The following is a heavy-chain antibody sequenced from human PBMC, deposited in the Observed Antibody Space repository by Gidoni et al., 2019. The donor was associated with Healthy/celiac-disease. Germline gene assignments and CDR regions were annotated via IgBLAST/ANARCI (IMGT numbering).Heavy chain of an antibody. V-gene: IGHV3-33*01. J-gene: IGHJ4*02. CDR3: AREAPKGSYYETGVDY. CDR2: IWYDGSNK. D-gene: IGHD1-26*01. Sequence: QVQLVESGGGVVQPGRSLRLSCAASGFPFSSHGMHWVRQAPGKGLEWVAVIWYDGSNKYYADSVKGRFTISRDNSKNTLYLQMNSLRAEDTAVYYCAREAPKGSYYETGVDYWGQGTLVTVSS. CDR1: GFPFSSHG.